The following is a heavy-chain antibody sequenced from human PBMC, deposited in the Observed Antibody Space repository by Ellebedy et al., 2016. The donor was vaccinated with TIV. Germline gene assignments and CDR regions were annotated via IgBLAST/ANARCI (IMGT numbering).Heavy chain of an antibody. CDR2: IYPGDSDT. Sequence: GESLKISXQGSGYKFSNYWIGWVRQMPGKGLEWMGFIYPGDSDTRYSPSFQGQVTISADKSISTAYLQWSSLKASDTAMYYCARVVAGRMGYWGQGTLVTVSS. V-gene: IGHV5-51*01. CDR3: ARVVAGRMGY. CDR1: GYKFSNYW. J-gene: IGHJ4*02. D-gene: IGHD6-19*01.